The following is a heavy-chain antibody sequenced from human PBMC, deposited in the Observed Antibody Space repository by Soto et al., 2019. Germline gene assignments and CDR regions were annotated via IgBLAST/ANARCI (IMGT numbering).Heavy chain of an antibody. CDR3: ANVPIWCSSTSCYTEGFDY. D-gene: IGHD2-2*02. CDR1: GFTFSDYA. J-gene: IGHJ4*02. Sequence: LRLSCTASGFTFSDYAMSWVRQPPGKGLEWVSVISAGGSTYYADSVKGRFTVSRANSKNTLYLQMNSLRAEDTAVYYCANVPIWCSSTSCYTEGFDYWGQGTLVTVSS. CDR2: ISAGGST. V-gene: IGHV3-23*01.